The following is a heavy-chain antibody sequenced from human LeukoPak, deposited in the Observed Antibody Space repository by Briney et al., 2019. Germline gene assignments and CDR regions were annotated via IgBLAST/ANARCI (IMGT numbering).Heavy chain of an antibody. CDR1: GITVSVNY. J-gene: IGHJ4*02. CDR2: INTGGGT. V-gene: IGHV3-66*02. Sequence: GGSLRLSCAVSGITVSVNYMNWARQAPGKGLEWVSLINTGGGTYYADSVKGRFTISRDNSKNTLYLQMNTLRPEGTAVYYCASGSDSSYWGRGTLVTVSS. D-gene: IGHD6-13*01. CDR3: ASGSDSSY.